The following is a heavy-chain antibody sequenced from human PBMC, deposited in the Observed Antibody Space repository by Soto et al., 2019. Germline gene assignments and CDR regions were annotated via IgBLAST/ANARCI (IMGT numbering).Heavy chain of an antibody. CDR2: IYYSGST. V-gene: IGHV4-59*01. D-gene: IGHD2-15*01. CDR3: ARDTVVTDINWFDP. J-gene: IGHJ5*02. CDR1: GGSFSGYY. Sequence: SETLSLPCAVLGGSFSGYYWGWIRQPPGKGLEWIGYIYYSGSTNHNPSLKSRVTISVDTSKNQFSLKLSSVTAADTAVYYCARDTVVTDINWFDPWGQGTLVTAPQ.